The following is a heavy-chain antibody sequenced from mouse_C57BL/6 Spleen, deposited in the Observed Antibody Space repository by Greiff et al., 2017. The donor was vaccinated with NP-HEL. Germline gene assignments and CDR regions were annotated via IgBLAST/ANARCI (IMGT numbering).Heavy chain of an antibody. D-gene: IGHD1-1*01. J-gene: IGHJ4*01. Sequence: EVQLQQSGAELVRPGASVKLSCTASGFNIKDYYMHWVKQRPEQGLEWIGRIDPEDGDTEYAPKFQGKATMTADTSSNTAYLQLSSLTSEDTAVYYCTIDYYGSSYAMDYWGQGTSVTVSS. V-gene: IGHV14-1*01. CDR2: IDPEDGDT. CDR1: GFNIKDYY. CDR3: TIDYYGSSYAMDY.